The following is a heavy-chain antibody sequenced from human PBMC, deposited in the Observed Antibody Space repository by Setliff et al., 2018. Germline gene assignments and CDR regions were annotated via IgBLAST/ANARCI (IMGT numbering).Heavy chain of an antibody. V-gene: IGHV4-59*11. Sequence: SETLSLTCTVSGGSISSHYWSWIRQPPGKGLEWIGSIYYSGSTNYNPSLKSRVTISLDTSRNQFSLKLRSVTAADTAVYYCARVRKGYSGYDFGDYWGQGTLVTAPQ. D-gene: IGHD5-12*01. J-gene: IGHJ4*02. CDR3: ARVRKGYSGYDFGDY. CDR1: GGSISSHY. CDR2: IYYSGST.